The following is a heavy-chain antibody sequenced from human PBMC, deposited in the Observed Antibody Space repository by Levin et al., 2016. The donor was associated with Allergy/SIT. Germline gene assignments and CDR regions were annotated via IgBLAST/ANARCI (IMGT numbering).Heavy chain of an antibody. CDR3: VKGGRLIAARPFDY. CDR2: ISSTGGTT. V-gene: IGHV3-64D*06. J-gene: IGHJ4*02. D-gene: IGHD6-6*01. CDR1: GFTFSNYA. Sequence: GGSLRLSCSASGFTFSNYAMHWVRQAPGKGLEYVSAISSTGGTTYYADSVKGRFTISRDNSKNTLYLQMSSLRPEDTAVYYCVKGGRLIAARPFDYWGQGTLVTVSS.